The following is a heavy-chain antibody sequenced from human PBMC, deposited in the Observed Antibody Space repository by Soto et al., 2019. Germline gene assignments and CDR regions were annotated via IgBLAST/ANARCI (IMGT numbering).Heavy chain of an antibody. D-gene: IGHD5-18*01. J-gene: IGHJ4*02. CDR1: GFTYSSYA. V-gene: IGHV3-23*01. Sequence: EVQVLESGGGLVQLGGSLRLSCAASGFTYSSYAMGWVRQAPGKGLEWVSAIGGGGIKTYYADSVKGRFTMSRDNSKNTVFLQMNSLSAEDTAFYYCAKGSGGYRPYYFDSWGQGTLVTVSA. CDR2: IGGGGIKT. CDR3: AKGSGGYRPYYFDS.